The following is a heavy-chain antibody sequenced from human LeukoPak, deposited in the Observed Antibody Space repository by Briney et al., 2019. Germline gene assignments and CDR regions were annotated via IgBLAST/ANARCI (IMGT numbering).Heavy chain of an antibody. V-gene: IGHV4-59*01. J-gene: IGHJ4*02. CDR2: IFYSGST. D-gene: IGHD6-19*01. CDR1: DDSFSNDY. CDR3: ARAKKGVAGFFDY. Sequence: SETLSLTCTVSDDSFSNDYWRCLWHPPGKGLEWMRYIFYSGSTNYNLSLKGRLTISLDTSKKQLCLKLSSVTAADTAVYYCARAKKGVAGFFDYWGQGTLVTVSS.